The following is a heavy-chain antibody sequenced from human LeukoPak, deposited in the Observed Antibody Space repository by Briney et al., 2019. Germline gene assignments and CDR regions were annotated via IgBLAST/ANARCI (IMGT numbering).Heavy chain of an antibody. Sequence: GGSLRLSCAASGFTFSNAWMSWVRQAPGKGLEWVGRIKSKTDGGTTDYAAPVKGRFTISRDDSKNTLYLQMNSLKTEDTAVYYCTTDYGSGSYRFDYWGQGTLVTVTS. J-gene: IGHJ4*02. CDR1: GFTFSNAW. V-gene: IGHV3-15*01. CDR3: TTDYGSGSYRFDY. D-gene: IGHD3-10*01. CDR2: IKSKTDGGTT.